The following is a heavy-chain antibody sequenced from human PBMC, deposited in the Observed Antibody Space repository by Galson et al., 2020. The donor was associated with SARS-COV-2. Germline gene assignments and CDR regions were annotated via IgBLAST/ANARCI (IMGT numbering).Heavy chain of an antibody. CDR2: IIPRLGTT. J-gene: IGHJ5*01. CDR1: GVTFSNLV. CDR3: ARDVDVVLVPGSNWFDS. D-gene: IGHD2-2*03. V-gene: IGHV1-69*13. Sequence: SVKVSCKASGVTFSNLVVSWVRQAPGQRLEWMGGIIPRLGTTNYAEKFQGRVTITADESTSTVYMELSNLRSEDTAMYYCARDVDVVLVPGSNWFDSWGQGTLVTVSS.